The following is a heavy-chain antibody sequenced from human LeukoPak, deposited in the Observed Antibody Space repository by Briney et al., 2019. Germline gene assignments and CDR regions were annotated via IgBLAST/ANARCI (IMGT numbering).Heavy chain of an antibody. J-gene: IGHJ5*02. V-gene: IGHV1-2*02. Sequence: GASVKVSCKASGYTFTGYYMHWVRQAPGQGLEWMGWIDPNSGGTNYAQKFQGRVTMTRDASISTAYMELSSLRSDDTAVYYCARDVDTGNNWFDTWGQGTLVTVSS. CDR2: IDPNSGGT. CDR1: GYTFTGYY. CDR3: ARDVDTGNNWFDT. D-gene: IGHD5-18*01.